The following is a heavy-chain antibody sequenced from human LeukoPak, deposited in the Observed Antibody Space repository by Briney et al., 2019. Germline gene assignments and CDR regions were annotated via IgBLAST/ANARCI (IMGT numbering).Heavy chain of an antibody. V-gene: IGHV4-59*08. CDR1: GGSISSYY. D-gene: IGHD3-22*01. CDR2: IYYIGST. J-gene: IGHJ3*02. CDR3: ATHAHDSSGLGLWNEAFDI. Sequence: PSETLSLTCTVSGGSISSYYWSWIRQPPGKGLEWIGYIYYIGSTNYNPSLKSRVTISVETSKNQFSLRLSSVTAADTAVYYCATHAHDSSGLGLWNEAFDIWGQGTMVNVSS.